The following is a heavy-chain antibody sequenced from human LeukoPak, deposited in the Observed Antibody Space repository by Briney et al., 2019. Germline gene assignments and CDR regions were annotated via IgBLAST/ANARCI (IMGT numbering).Heavy chain of an antibody. D-gene: IGHD2-15*01. J-gene: IGHJ6*03. CDR3: ARTTEGYCRGRSCYSYYYYMDV. Sequence: PETLSLTCTVSGGSISSSSYYWGWIRQPPGKGLEWIGSIYHSGSTYYNPSLKSRVTISVDTSKNQFSLKLSSVTAADTAVYYCARTTEGYCRGRSCYSYYYYMDVWGKGTTVTVSS. CDR2: IYHSGST. CDR1: GGSISSSSYY. V-gene: IGHV4-39*07.